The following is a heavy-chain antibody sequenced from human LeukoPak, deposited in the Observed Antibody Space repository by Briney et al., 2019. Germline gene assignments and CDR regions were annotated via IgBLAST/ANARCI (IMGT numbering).Heavy chain of an antibody. J-gene: IGHJ5*02. CDR2: IYYSEIT. V-gene: IGHV4-61*01. D-gene: IGHD4-17*01. CDR1: GVSISSGSYY. CDR3: AREIESYGDYQRGNWFDP. Sequence: SETLSLKCTVSGVSISSGSYYWRWTRQPPGRGLGWIEYIYYSEITNYNPSLKSRVTISVDTSKNQFSLKLSSVTAADTAVYYCAREIESYGDYQRGNWFDPWRQGTLVTVSS.